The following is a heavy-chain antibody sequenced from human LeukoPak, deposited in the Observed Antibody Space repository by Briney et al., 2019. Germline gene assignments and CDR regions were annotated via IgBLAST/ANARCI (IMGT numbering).Heavy chain of an antibody. CDR1: GFSFSSYS. Sequence: PGGSLGLSCAASGFSFSSYSMNWVRQAPGKGLEWVSSISSSSTYIYYADSLKGRFTISRDNAKSSLYLQMNSLRAEDTAVYFCARGGSSGITSAEYFQHWGQGTLVTVSS. CDR2: ISSSSTYI. J-gene: IGHJ1*01. V-gene: IGHV3-21*01. CDR3: ARGGSSGITSAEYFQH. D-gene: IGHD3-22*01.